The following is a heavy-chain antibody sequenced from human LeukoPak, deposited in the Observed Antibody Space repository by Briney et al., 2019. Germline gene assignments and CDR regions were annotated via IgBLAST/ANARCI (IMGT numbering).Heavy chain of an antibody. D-gene: IGHD3-22*01. CDR3: ARAERITMIVAFDY. V-gene: IGHV4-59*01. Sequence: PSETLSLTCTVSDDSMSSYYWNWIRQPPGKGLEWIGYVYYSGGTNYNPSLKSRVTISLDTSKNQFSLKLSSVTAADTAVYYCARAERITMIVAFDYWGQGTLVTVSS. CDR1: DDSMSSYY. CDR2: VYYSGGT. J-gene: IGHJ4*02.